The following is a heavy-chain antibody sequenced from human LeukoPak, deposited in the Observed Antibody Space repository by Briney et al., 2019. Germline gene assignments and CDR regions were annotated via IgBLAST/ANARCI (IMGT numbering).Heavy chain of an antibody. CDR3: ARKLDRGSSWYSRYYYYMDV. D-gene: IGHD6-13*01. Sequence: SETLSLTCAVYGGSFSGYYWSWLRQPPGKGLEWIGEINHSGSTNYNPSLKSRVTISVDTSKNQFSLKLSSVTAADTAVYYCARKLDRGSSWYSRYYYYMDVWGKGTTVTVSS. J-gene: IGHJ6*03. CDR2: INHSGST. V-gene: IGHV4-34*01. CDR1: GGSFSGYY.